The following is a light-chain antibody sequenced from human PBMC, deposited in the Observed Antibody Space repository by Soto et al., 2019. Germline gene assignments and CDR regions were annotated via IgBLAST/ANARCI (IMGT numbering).Light chain of an antibody. Sequence: EIVLTQSPATVSLSPGEGATLSCRASQSVGTYLAWYQQRPGQAPRLLIYDASNRATGVPARFRGSGSGTDFTLTISSLEAEDFAVYYCQQRSSWPPALTFGGGTRV. CDR1: QSVGTY. CDR3: QQRSSWPPALT. J-gene: IGKJ4*02. CDR2: DAS. V-gene: IGKV3-11*01.